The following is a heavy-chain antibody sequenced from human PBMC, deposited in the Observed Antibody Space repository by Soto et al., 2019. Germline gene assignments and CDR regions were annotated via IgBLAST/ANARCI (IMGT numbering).Heavy chain of an antibody. Sequence: EVQLMESGGGLVQPGGSLRLSCASSGFTLSMYAVNWVRQAPGKGLEWVSYISDSGDRTYYADSVKGRYTISRDRSKNTVSLKMDSLRAEDTAVYYCAKDRGIIVKAGDAFDVWGQGTKVTVSS. V-gene: IGHV3-23*01. CDR3: AKDRGIIVKAGDAFDV. D-gene: IGHD3-16*02. CDR1: GFTLSMYA. CDR2: ISDSGDRT. J-gene: IGHJ3*01.